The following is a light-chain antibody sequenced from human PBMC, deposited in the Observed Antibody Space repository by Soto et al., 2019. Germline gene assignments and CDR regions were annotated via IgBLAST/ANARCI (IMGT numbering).Light chain of an antibody. CDR2: DAS. J-gene: IGKJ3*01. CDR1: QSISSW. CDR3: QQYNSSSGA. V-gene: IGKV1-5*01. Sequence: DIQMTQSPSTLSASVGDRVTITCRASQSISSWLAWYQQKPGKAPKLLIYDASSLESGVPSRFSGSGSGTEFTLTISSLQPDEFATYYCQQYNSSSGAFGPGTKVDIK.